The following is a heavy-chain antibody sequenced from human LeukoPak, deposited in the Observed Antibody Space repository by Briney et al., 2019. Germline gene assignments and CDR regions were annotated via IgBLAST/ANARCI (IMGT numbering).Heavy chain of an antibody. CDR3: AARSNYVDY. J-gene: IGHJ4*02. CDR2: IYTTGST. V-gene: IGHV4-61*02. Sequence: PSQTLSLTCTVSGGSISSGDYYWSRIRQPAGKGLEWIGRIYTTGSTNYNPSLKSRVTISVDTSKNQFSLKLSSVTAADTAVYYCAARSNYVDYWGQGTLVTVSS. CDR1: GGSISSGDYY. D-gene: IGHD4-11*01.